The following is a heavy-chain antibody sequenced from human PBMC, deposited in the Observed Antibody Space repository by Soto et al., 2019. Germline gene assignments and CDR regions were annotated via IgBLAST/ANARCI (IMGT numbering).Heavy chain of an antibody. Sequence: PSLTLSLTCAISGDSVSSNSAAWNWIRQSPSRGLEWLGRTYYRSKWYNDYAVSVKSRITINPDTSKNQFSLQLNSVTPEDTAVYYCERGLYIAARRPYYGMDVWGQGTTVTVSS. CDR2: TYYRSKWYN. CDR3: ERGLYIAARRPYYGMDV. D-gene: IGHD6-6*01. CDR1: GDSVSSNSAA. V-gene: IGHV6-1*01. J-gene: IGHJ6*02.